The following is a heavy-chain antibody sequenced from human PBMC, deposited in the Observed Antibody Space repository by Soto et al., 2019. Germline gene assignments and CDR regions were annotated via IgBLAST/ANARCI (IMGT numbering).Heavy chain of an antibody. CDR3: AKDYSASNWGFDY. V-gene: IGHV3-23*01. CDR1: GFTFSSYA. CDR2: ISGSGGST. Sequence: GGSLRLSCAASGFTFSSYAMSWVRQAPGKGLEWVSAISGSGGSTFYADSVKGRFTISRDNSKNTLYLQMNSLRAEDTAVYYCAKDYSASNWGFDYWGQGTLVTVSS. D-gene: IGHD7-27*01. J-gene: IGHJ4*02.